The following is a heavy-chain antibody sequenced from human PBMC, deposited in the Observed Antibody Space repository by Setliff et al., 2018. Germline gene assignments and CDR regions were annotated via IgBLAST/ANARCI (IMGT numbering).Heavy chain of an antibody. CDR1: GGSISSGGYY. CDR3: ACLQGGGQDF. CDR2: IYYSGST. Sequence: SETLSLTCTVSGGSISSGGYYWSWIRQHPGKGLEWIGYIYYSGSTYYNPSLKSRVTISVDTSKNQFSLKLSSVTAADTAVYYCACLQGGGQDFWGQGTLVTVSS. V-gene: IGHV4-31*03. D-gene: IGHD3-16*01. J-gene: IGHJ4*02.